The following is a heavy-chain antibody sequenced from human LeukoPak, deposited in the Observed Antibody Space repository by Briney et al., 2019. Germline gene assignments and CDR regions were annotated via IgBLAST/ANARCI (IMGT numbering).Heavy chain of an antibody. CDR3: ARVHYDILTGSLEYYYYYGMDV. CDR1: GGTFSSYA. D-gene: IGHD3-9*01. CDR2: IIPIFGTA. V-gene: IGHV1-69*13. J-gene: IGHJ6*02. Sequence: SVKVSCKASGGTFSSYAISWVRQAPGQGLEWMGGIIPIFGTANYAQKFQGRVTITADESTSTAYMELSSLRSEDTAVYYCARVHYDILTGSLEYYYYYGMDVWAKGPRSPSP.